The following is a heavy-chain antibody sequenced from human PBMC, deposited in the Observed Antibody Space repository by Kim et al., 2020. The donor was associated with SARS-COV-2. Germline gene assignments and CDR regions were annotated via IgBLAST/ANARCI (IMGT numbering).Heavy chain of an antibody. CDR2: IIPILGKT. Sequence: SVKVSCKTPADTFTSHTVSWVRQAPGHGLEWLGRIIPILGKTIYGQKFLGRVTMTADKSTSTVYMELNSLTSEDSAMYYCARDSDAGTVMIDVFEMWGQGTMVTVSS. CDR1: ADTFTSHT. V-gene: IGHV1-69*08. J-gene: IGHJ3*02. CDR3: ARDSDAGTVMIDVFEM. D-gene: IGHD3-16*01.